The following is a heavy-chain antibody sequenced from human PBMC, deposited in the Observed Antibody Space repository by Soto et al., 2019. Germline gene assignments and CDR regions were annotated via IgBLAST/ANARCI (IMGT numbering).Heavy chain of an antibody. CDR2: IKQDGSKK. Sequence: GGSLRLSCAASGFTFSAYWMTWVRQAPGKGLEWVANIKQDGSKKNYVDSVKGRFTISRDNAKNSVFLQMNSLRVEDTAVYYCVRDWSSEGDYWGQGTLVTVSS. D-gene: IGHD3-3*01. CDR3: VRDWSSEGDY. J-gene: IGHJ4*02. CDR1: GFTFSAYW. V-gene: IGHV3-7*05.